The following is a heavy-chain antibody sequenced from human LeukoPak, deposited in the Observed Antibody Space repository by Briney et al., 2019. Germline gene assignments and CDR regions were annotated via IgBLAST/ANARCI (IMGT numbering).Heavy chain of an antibody. J-gene: IGHJ4*02. V-gene: IGHV4-34*01. Sequence: SGTLSLTCAVYGGSFSGYYWSWIRQPPGKGLEWIGEINHSGSTNYNPSLKSRVTISVDTSKNQFSLKLSSVTAADTAVYYCARGRRLVYCSSTSCYVHFDYWGQGTLVTVSS. CDR2: INHSGST. CDR3: ARGRRLVYCSSTSCYVHFDY. CDR1: GGSFSGYY. D-gene: IGHD2-2*01.